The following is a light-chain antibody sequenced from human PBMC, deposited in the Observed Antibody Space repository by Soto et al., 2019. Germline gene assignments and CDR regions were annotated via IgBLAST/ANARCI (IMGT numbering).Light chain of an antibody. CDR2: DVS. V-gene: IGKV1-5*01. CDR1: QIITSW. Sequence: DIQMTQSPSILSASVGDSVTITCRASQIITSWLAWYQQKPGKAPKLLISDVSNLESGVPSRFSGSGYGTEFTLTISSLQPDDFATYYCQLYNSFPGTFGLGTKVEIK. CDR3: QLYNSFPGT. J-gene: IGKJ1*01.